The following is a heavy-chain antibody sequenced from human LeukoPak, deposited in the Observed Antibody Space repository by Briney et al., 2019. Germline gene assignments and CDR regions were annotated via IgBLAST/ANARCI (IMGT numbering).Heavy chain of an antibody. Sequence: GGSLRLSCAASGFTFNSYWMVWFRQAPGKGLVWVSRINGDGSSTDYADSVEGRFTISRDNAKNMLSLQMNSLRAEDTADYYCTRNGGLAATGPLVDWGQGALVTVSS. D-gene: IGHD6-13*01. V-gene: IGHV3-74*01. CDR3: TRNGGLAATGPLVD. CDR1: GFTFNSYW. CDR2: INGDGSST. J-gene: IGHJ4*02.